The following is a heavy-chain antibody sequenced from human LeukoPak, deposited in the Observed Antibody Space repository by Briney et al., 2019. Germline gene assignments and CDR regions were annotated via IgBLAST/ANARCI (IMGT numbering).Heavy chain of an antibody. CDR3: ARLTTVTNLGWFDP. CDR2: IIPIFGTA. Sequence: ASVKVSCKASGGTFSSSAISWARQAPGQGLEWMGGIIPIFGTANYAQKFQGRVTITADESTSTAYMELSSLRSEDTAVYYCARLTTVTNLGWFDPWGQGTLVTVSS. V-gene: IGHV1-69*13. J-gene: IGHJ5*02. CDR1: GGTFSSSA. D-gene: IGHD4-17*01.